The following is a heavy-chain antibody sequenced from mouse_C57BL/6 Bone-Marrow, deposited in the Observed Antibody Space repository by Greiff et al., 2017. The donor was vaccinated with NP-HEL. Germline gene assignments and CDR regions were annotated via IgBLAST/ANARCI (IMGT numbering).Heavy chain of an antibody. Sequence: QVTLKESGPGILQSSQTLSLTCSFSGFSLSTSGMGVSWIRQPSGKGLEWLAHIYWDDDKRYNPSLKSRLTISKDTSRNQVFLKITSVDTADTATYYCARRAVTTWGYFDVWGTGTTVTVSS. CDR2: IYWDDDK. CDR1: GFSLSTSGMG. D-gene: IGHD2-2*01. V-gene: IGHV8-12*01. J-gene: IGHJ1*03. CDR3: ARRAVTTWGYFDV.